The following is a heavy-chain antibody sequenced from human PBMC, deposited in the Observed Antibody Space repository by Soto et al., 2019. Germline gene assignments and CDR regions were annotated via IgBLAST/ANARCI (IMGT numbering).Heavy chain of an antibody. V-gene: IGHV4-61*01. D-gene: IGHD1-26*01. CDR3: ARNGPPSGSQPEPTYYYYGMDV. CDR1: GGSVSSGSYY. Sequence: QVQLQESGPGLVKPSETLSLTCTVSGGSVSSGSYYWSWIRQPPGKGLEWIGYIYYSGSTNYNPSLKSRVTISVDTSKNQFSLKLSSVTAADTAVYYCARNGPPSGSQPEPTYYYYGMDVWGQGTTVTVSS. J-gene: IGHJ6*02. CDR2: IYYSGST.